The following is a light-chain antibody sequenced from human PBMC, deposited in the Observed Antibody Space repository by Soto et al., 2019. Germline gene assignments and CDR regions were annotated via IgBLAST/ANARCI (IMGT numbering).Light chain of an antibody. CDR1: SSDVGGYNY. J-gene: IGLJ3*02. CDR2: EVS. Sequence: QSALTQPPSASGSPGQSVTISCTGTSSDVGGYNYVSWYQQHPGKAPKLMIYEVSKRPSGVPDRFSGSKSGNTASLTVSGLHAEDEADYYCSSYAGSNKVFGGGTKLIVL. V-gene: IGLV2-8*01. CDR3: SSYAGSNKV.